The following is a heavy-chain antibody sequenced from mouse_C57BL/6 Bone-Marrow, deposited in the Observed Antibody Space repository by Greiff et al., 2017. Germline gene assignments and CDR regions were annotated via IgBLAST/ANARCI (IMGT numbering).Heavy chain of an antibody. CDR3: ARDYEGYFDV. CDR1: GYTFTSYG. J-gene: IGHJ1*03. CDR2: IYPRSGNT. V-gene: IGHV1-81*01. Sequence: VQVVESGAELARPGASVKLSCKASGYTFTSYGISWVKQRTGQGLEWIGEIYPRSGNTYYNEKFKGKATLTADKSSSTAYMELRSLTSEDSAVYFCARDYEGYFDVWGTGTTVTVSS. D-gene: IGHD1-1*01.